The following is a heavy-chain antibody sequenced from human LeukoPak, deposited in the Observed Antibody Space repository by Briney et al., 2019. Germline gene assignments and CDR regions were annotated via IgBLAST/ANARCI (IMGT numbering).Heavy chain of an antibody. Sequence: PSETLSLTCTVSGGSIRGYYWTWIRLPAGKGLEWIGRIYTSGVTNYNPSLKSRIIMSVDTSKNQFSLKLRSVTAADTAVYYCARGIDSSLGRYYYYMDVWGKGTTVTVSS. V-gene: IGHV4-4*07. D-gene: IGHD3-10*01. J-gene: IGHJ6*03. CDR1: GGSIRGYY. CDR2: IYTSGVT. CDR3: ARGIDSSLGRYYYYMDV.